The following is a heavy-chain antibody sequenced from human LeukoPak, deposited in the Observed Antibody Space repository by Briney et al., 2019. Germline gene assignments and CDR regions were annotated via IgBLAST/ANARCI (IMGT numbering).Heavy chain of an antibody. CDR2: INPNSGGT. D-gene: IGHD6-6*01. CDR3: ARDEIAARPGFDY. V-gene: IGHV1-2*02. CDR1: GYTFTSYG. J-gene: IGHJ4*02. Sequence: ASVKVSCKASGYTFTSYGISWVRQAPGQGLEWMGWINPNSGGTNYAQKFQGRVTMTRDTSISTAYMELSRLRSDDTAVYYCARDEIAARPGFDYWGQGTLVTVSS.